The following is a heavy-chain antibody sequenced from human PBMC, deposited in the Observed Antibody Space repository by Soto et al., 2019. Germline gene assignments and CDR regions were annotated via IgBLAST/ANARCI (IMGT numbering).Heavy chain of an antibody. CDR2: IYYSGTT. V-gene: IGHV4-61*01. Sequence: SETLSLTCTVSGGPLSSGSYYWSWIRQSPGQGLEWIGYIYYSGTTKYNPSLKSRVSISVDTSKNQFSLRLSSVTAADTAIYYCATRITVFGLLIPPFDPWGQGTQVTVSS. J-gene: IGHJ5*02. D-gene: IGHD3-3*01. CDR3: ATRITVFGLLIPPFDP. CDR1: GGPLSSGSYY.